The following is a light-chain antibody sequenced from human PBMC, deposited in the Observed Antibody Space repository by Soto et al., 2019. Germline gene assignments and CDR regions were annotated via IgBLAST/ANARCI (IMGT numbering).Light chain of an antibody. J-gene: IGKJ1*01. Sequence: EIVMTQSPATLSVSPGERATLSCRASQSVSSNLAWYQQKPGQAPRLLIYGASTRATGIPARFSGSGSGTEFTLTISSLQSEDFAFYYCHQYNNWLWTFVQGTKVEIK. CDR3: HQYNNWLWT. CDR1: QSVSSN. CDR2: GAS. V-gene: IGKV3-15*01.